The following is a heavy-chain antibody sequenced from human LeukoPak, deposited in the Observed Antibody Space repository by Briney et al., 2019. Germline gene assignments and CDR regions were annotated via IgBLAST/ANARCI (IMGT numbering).Heavy chain of an antibody. CDR1: GYTFTGYY. D-gene: IGHD2-2*01. Sequence: ASVKVSCKASGYTFTGYYMHWVRQAPGQGLEWMGWINPNSGGTNYAQKFQGRVTMTRDTSISTDYMELSGLRSDDTAVYYCARGGDIVVVPAALSWFDPWGQGTLVTVSS. CDR2: INPNSGGT. CDR3: ARGGDIVVVPAALSWFDP. V-gene: IGHV1-2*02. J-gene: IGHJ5*02.